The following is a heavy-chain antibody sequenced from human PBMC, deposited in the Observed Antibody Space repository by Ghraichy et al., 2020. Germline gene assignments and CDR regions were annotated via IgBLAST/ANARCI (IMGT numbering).Heavy chain of an antibody. Sequence: GGSLRLSCAASGFIFSGYWMNWVRQAPRKGPEWVSSISYDGSNKYYADSVKGRFTISRDNAKNTLYLQMNSLRAEDTAVYYCAKDKAVSRGWYCYYYGIDVWGQGTTVTVSS. CDR1: GFIFSGYW. CDR3: AKDKAVSRGWYCYYYGIDV. D-gene: IGHD6-19*01. J-gene: IGHJ6*02. CDR2: ISYDGSNK. V-gene: IGHV3-30*18.